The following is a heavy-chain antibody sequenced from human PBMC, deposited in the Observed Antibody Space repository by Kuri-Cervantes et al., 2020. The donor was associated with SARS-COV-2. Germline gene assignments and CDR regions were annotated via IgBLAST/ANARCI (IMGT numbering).Heavy chain of an antibody. Sequence: GGSLRLSCAASGFTFSSYEMNWVRQAPGKGLEWVSYISSSGSTIYYADSVKGRFTISRDNAKNSLYLQMNSLRAEDTAVYYCAKALRWSGTDAFDIWGQGTMVTVSS. CDR1: GFTFSSYE. J-gene: IGHJ3*02. CDR2: ISSSGSTI. CDR3: AKALRWSGTDAFDI. V-gene: IGHV3-48*03. D-gene: IGHD3-3*01.